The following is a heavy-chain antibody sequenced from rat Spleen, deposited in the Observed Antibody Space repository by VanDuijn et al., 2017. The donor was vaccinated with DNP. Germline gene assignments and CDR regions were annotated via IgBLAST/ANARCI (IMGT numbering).Heavy chain of an antibody. CDR3: ARYRITTYYYFDL. J-gene: IGHJ1*01. CDR1: GYSITSTY. CDR2: ISYRGTT. Sequence: VQLPESGPGPVKPSQSLSLTCSVSGYSITSTYWAWIRKFPGNKMELIGHISYRGTTSYHPSLKSRISITRDTSKNQFFLQLNSVTTEDTATYYCARYRITTYYYFDLWGPGTMVTVSS. D-gene: IGHD1-10*01. V-gene: IGHV3-1*01.